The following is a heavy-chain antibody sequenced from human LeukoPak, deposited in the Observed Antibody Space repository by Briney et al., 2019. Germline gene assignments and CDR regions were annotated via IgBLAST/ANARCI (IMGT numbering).Heavy chain of an antibody. CDR2: IKQDGNET. V-gene: IGHV3-7*01. CDR1: GFTFSSYW. J-gene: IGHJ4*02. CDR3: ARGGSRVFDY. Sequence: GGSLRLSCAASGFTFSSYWMSWVRQAPGKGLEWVANIKQDGNETSYVDSVKGRFTISRDNAKNSLNLQMNSLRAEDTAVYYCARGGSRVFDYWGQGTLVTVSS.